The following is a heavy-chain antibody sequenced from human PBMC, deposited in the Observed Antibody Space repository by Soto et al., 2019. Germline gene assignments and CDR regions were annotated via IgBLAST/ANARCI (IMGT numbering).Heavy chain of an antibody. CDR3: ASSVGATYYFDY. Sequence: GGSLRLSCAASGFTFSSYAMHWVRQAPGKGLEWVAVISYDGSNKYYADSVKGRFTISRDNSKNTLYLQMNSLRAEDTAVYYCASSVGATYYFDYWGQRTLVTVSS. CDR1: GFTFSSYA. V-gene: IGHV3-30-3*01. CDR2: ISYDGSNK. J-gene: IGHJ4*02. D-gene: IGHD1-26*01.